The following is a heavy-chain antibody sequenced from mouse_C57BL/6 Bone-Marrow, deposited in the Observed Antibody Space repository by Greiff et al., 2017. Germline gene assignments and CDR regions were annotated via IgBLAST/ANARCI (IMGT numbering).Heavy chain of an antibody. J-gene: IGHJ1*03. D-gene: IGHD1-1*01. CDR2: IYPRDGST. CDR1: GYTFTSYD. Sequence: VQRVESGPELVKPGASVKLSCKASGYTFTSYDINWVKPRPGQGLEWIGWIYPRDGSTKYNEKLKGKATLTVDTSSSTAYMELHSLTSEDSAVYFCARLEFDGSSGDWYFDVWGTGTTVTVSS. CDR3: ARLEFDGSSGDWYFDV. V-gene: IGHV1-85*01.